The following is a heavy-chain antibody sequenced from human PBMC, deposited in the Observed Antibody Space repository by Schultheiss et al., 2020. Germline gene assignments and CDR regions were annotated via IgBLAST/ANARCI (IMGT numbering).Heavy chain of an antibody. D-gene: IGHD3-9*01. V-gene: IGHV3-15*01. CDR1: GFTFSNAW. CDR2: IKSKTDGGTT. Sequence: GGSLRLSCAASGFTFSNAWMSWVRQAPGKGLEWVGRIKSKTDGGTTDYAAPVKGRFTISRDDSKNTLYLQMNSLKTEDTAVYYCTTDPLYYDILTGSIFSYWRQGTQVTISS. J-gene: IGHJ4*02. CDR3: TTDPLYYDILTGSIFSY.